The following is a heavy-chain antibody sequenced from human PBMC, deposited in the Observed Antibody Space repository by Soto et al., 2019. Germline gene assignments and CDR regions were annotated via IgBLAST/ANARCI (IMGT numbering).Heavy chain of an antibody. V-gene: IGHV2-5*01. J-gene: IGHJ4*02. CDR3: AHRPVGGTYFNF. CDR2: IYWNDDR. CDR1: GFSLTTSGVG. D-gene: IGHD1-26*01. Sequence: SGPTLVNPTQPLRLTCTFSGFSLTTSGVGVGWVRQTPGKALEWLALIYWNDDRRYSPSLENRLTITKDTSENQVVLTLTNLDPVDTGTYYCAHRPVGGTYFNFWGQGTLVTVSS.